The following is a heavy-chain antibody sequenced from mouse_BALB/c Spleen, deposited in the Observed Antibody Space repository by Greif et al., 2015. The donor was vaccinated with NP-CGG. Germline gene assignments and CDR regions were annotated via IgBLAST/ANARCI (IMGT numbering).Heavy chain of an antibody. CDR3: ARNYAMDY. V-gene: IGHV1-7*01. CDR1: GYTFTSYW. J-gene: IGHJ4*01. Sequence: QVQLKESGAELAKLGASVKMSCKASGYTFTSYWMHWVKQRPGQGLEWIGYINPSTGYTEYNQKFKDKATLTADKSSSTAYMQLSSLTSEDSAVYYCARNYAMDYWGQGTSVTVSS. CDR2: INPSTGYT.